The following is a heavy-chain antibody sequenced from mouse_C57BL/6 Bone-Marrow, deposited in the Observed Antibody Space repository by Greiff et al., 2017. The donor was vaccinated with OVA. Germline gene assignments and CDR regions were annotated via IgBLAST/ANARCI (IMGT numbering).Heavy chain of an antibody. Sequence: EVQGVESGGGLVKPGWSLKLSCAASGFTFSDYGMHWVRQAPEKGLEWVAYISSGSSTIYYADTVKGRFTISRDNAKNTLFLQMTSLRSEDTAMYYCARELRYFDVWGTGTTVTVSS. J-gene: IGHJ1*03. CDR1: GFTFSDYG. V-gene: IGHV5-17*01. CDR2: ISSGSSTI. CDR3: ARELRYFDV. D-gene: IGHD1-1*01.